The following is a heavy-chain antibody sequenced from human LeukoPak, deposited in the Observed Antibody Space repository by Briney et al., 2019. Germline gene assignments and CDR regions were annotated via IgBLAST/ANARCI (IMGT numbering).Heavy chain of an antibody. V-gene: IGHV4-39*01. J-gene: IGHJ4*02. CDR2: IYYSGNT. D-gene: IGHD2/OR15-2a*01. CDR1: GGSISSSGHY. CDR3: ARRIDY. Sequence: SETLSLTCTVSGGSISSSGHYWGWIRQPPGKGLEWIGSIYYSGNTYYNPSLKSRVTISVDTSKNQFSLKLSSVTAADTAVYYCARRIDYWGQGTLVTVSS.